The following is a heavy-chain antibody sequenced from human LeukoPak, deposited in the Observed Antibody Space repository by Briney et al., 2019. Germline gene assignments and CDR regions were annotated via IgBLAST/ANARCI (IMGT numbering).Heavy chain of an antibody. Sequence: SETLSLTCAVYGGSFSGYYWSWIRQPPGKGLEWIGEINHSGSTNYNPSLKSRVTISVDTSKNQFSLKPSSVTAADTAVYYCARRREATYYYDSSGYYPPPNWFDPWGQGTLVTVSS. CDR3: ARRREATYYYDSSGYYPPPNWFDP. V-gene: IGHV4-34*01. CDR2: INHSGST. D-gene: IGHD3-22*01. CDR1: GGSFSGYY. J-gene: IGHJ5*02.